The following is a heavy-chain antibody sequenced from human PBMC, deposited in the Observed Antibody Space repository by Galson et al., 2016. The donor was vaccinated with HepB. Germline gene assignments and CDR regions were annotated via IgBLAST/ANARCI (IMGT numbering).Heavy chain of an antibody. CDR1: GFKFHDYA. J-gene: IGHJ4*02. V-gene: IGHV3-9*01. D-gene: IGHD3-22*01. CDR2: INWNSGTE. Sequence: SLRLSCAASGFKFHDYAMHWARQAPGKGLEWVSGINWNSGTEAYAESVKGRFTISRDNAEKSLYLQMNSLRLEDTALYYCAKTEYFDNSYFDSWGQGTLVTVSS. CDR3: AKTEYFDNSYFDS.